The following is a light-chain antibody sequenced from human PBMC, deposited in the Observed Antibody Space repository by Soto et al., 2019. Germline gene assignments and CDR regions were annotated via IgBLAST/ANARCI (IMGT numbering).Light chain of an antibody. CDR3: QQYNSDWR. CDR2: DAS. CDR1: QTVKTW. V-gene: IGKV1-5*01. J-gene: IGKJ1*01. Sequence: DIQMTQSPSTLSASVGDRVTIACRASQTVKTWLAWYQKKPGKAPNLLIYDASTLQSGVPSRFSGSGSGTEFTLTISSLQPDDFATYYCQQYNSDWRFGQGTKVEVK.